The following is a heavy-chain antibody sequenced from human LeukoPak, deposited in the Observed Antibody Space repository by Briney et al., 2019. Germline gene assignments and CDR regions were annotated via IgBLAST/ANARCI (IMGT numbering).Heavy chain of an antibody. CDR1: GFTVSSTY. CDR3: AKGAYGSGTMGNWFDP. D-gene: IGHD3-10*01. V-gene: IGHV3-53*01. Sequence: GGSLRLSCAASGFTVSSTYMNWVRQAPGKGLEWVSVIYSDGNTYYADSVKGRFTISRDNSKNTLYLQMNSLRAEDTAVYYCAKGAYGSGTMGNWFDPWGQGTLVTVSS. J-gene: IGHJ5*02. CDR2: IYSDGNT.